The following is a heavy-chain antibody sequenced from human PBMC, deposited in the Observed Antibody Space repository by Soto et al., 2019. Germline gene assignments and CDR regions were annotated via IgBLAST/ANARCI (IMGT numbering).Heavy chain of an antibody. D-gene: IGHD6-13*01. Sequence: SQTLSLPCAISGDSVSSNSAACNWIRQSPSRGLEWLGRTYYRSKWYNDYAVSVKSRITINPDTSKTQFSLQLNSVTPEDTAVYYCASVAAAGDAFDIWGQGTMVTVSS. CDR3: ASVAAAGDAFDI. CDR2: TYYRSKWYN. CDR1: GDSVSSNSAA. V-gene: IGHV6-1*01. J-gene: IGHJ3*02.